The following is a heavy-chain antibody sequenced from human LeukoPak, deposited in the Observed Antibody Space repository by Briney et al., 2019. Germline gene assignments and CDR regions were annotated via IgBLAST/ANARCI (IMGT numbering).Heavy chain of an antibody. CDR2: IIPIFGTA. J-gene: IGHJ4*02. D-gene: IGHD4-23*01. CDR1: GYTFTSYG. CDR3: ARDRTVVTNYFDY. V-gene: IGHV1-69*13. Sequence: GASVKVSCKASGYTFTSYGISWVRQAPGQGLEWMGGIIPIFGTANYAQKFQGRVTITADESTSTAYMELSSLRSEDTAVYYCARDRTVVTNYFDYWGQGTLVTVSS.